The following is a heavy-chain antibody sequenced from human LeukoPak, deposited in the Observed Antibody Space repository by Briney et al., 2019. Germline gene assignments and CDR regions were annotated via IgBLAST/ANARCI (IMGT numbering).Heavy chain of an antibody. J-gene: IGHJ3*02. D-gene: IGHD3-16*01. V-gene: IGHV4-39*07. CDR3: AKSNAYGLVDI. CDR2: IFYSGST. CDR1: GGSISTTNYY. Sequence: PSETLSLTCTVSGGSISTTNYYWGWIRQPPGKGLEWIGNIFYSGSTYYSPSLKSRLSISLDTSRNQFSLKLNSVTAADTAVYYCAKSNAYGLVDIWGQGTMVTVSS.